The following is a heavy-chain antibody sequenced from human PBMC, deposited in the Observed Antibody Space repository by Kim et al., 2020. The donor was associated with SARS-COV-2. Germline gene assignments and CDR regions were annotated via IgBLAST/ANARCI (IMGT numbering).Heavy chain of an antibody. D-gene: IGHD2-2*01. CDR3: ARRGYCSSTSCRYRGEYYYYGMDV. CDR2: IYYSGST. Sequence: QTLSLTCTVSGGSISSGGYYWSWIRQHPGKGLEWIGYIYYSGSTYYNPSLKSRVTISVDTSKNQFSLKLSSVTAADTAVYYCARRGYCSSTSCRYRGEYYYYGMDVWGQGTTVTVSS. J-gene: IGHJ6*02. V-gene: IGHV4-31*03. CDR1: GGSISSGGYY.